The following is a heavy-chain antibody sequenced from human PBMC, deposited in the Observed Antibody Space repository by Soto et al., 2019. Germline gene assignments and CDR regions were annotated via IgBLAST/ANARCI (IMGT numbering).Heavy chain of an antibody. V-gene: IGHV3-20*04. CDR1: GFTFDDYG. Sequence: GGSLRLSCAASGFTFDDYGMSWVRQPPGKGLEWVSGINWNGGSTGYADSVKGRFTISRDNAKNSLYLQTNSLRIEDTALYYCARGPFRNYFYMDVWGKGTTVTVSS. CDR2: INWNGGST. J-gene: IGHJ6*03. CDR3: ARGPFRNYFYMDV.